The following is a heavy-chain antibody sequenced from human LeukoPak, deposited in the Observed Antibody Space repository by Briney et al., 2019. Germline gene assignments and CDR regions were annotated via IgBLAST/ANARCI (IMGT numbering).Heavy chain of an antibody. Sequence: ASVKVSCKASGYTFTSYYMHWVRQAPGQGLEWMGIVNPSGGSTSYAQKFQGRVTMTRDTPTSTVYMELSSLRSEDTAVYYCARDGEMNISNYYFDYWGQGTLVTVSS. CDR1: GYTFTSYY. D-gene: IGHD6-13*01. J-gene: IGHJ4*02. CDR2: VNPSGGST. V-gene: IGHV1-46*01. CDR3: ARDGEMNISNYYFDY.